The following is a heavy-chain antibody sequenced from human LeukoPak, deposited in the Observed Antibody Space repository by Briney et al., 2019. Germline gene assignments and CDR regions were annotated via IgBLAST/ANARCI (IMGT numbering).Heavy chain of an antibody. D-gene: IGHD6-13*01. CDR1: GYTFSVYY. J-gene: IGHJ4*02. CDR2: IIPKNGDT. Sequence: ASVKVSCKASGYTFSVYYIHWLRQAPGQGLEWMGWIIPKNGDTNYAQKFRDRVTMTRDTSTGTVYMELSRLRSDDTAVYYCARTLYIAAAPGGFDYWGQGTLVTVSS. CDR3: ARTLYIAAAPGGFDY. V-gene: IGHV1-2*02.